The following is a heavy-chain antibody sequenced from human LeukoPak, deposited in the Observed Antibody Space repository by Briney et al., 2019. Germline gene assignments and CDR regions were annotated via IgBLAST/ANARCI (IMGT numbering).Heavy chain of an antibody. D-gene: IGHD4-17*01. CDR1: GFTFSSYD. V-gene: IGHV3-13*01. CDR2: ITTTSDT. J-gene: IGHJ4*02. CDR3: ARGTDYGDNNFDF. Sequence: GGSLRLSCAASGFTFSSYDMHWVRQITGKGLEWVSTITTTSDTYYIDSVKGRFTISRENAKNSLYLQMNSLRAGDTAVYYCARGTDYGDNNFDFWGQGTLVTVSS.